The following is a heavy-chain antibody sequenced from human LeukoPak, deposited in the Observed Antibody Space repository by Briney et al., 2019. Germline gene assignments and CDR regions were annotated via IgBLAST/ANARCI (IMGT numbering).Heavy chain of an antibody. V-gene: IGHV3-7*01. CDR3: ARDLYRIVVVPHYFDY. CDR2: IKQDGSEK. CDR1: GFPFSDRY. Sequence: PGGSLRLSCAATGFPFSDRYMSWIRQAPGKGLEWVANIKQDGSEKYYVDSVKGRFTISRDNAKNSLYLQMNSLRAEDTAVYYCARDLYRIVVVPHYFDYWGQGTLVTVSS. D-gene: IGHD3-22*01. J-gene: IGHJ4*02.